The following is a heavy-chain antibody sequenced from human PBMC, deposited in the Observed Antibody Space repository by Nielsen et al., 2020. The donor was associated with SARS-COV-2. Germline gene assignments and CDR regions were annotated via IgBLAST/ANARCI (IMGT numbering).Heavy chain of an antibody. Sequence: ASVKVSCKASGYTFSSYPMHWVRQAPGQGLEWMGWINAYNGNAKYAQKLQGRVTMTTDTPTSTAYMEVRSLRADDTAVYYCAREGGSKWYFDYWGQGTPVTVSS. CDR3: AREGGSKWYFDY. CDR2: INAYNGNA. CDR1: GYTFSSYP. V-gene: IGHV1-18*04. D-gene: IGHD6-13*01. J-gene: IGHJ4*02.